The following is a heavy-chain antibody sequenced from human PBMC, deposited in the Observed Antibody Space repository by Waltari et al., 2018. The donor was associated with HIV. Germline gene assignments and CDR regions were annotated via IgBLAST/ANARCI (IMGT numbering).Heavy chain of an antibody. CDR3: TTYRNWNGDYNGMDV. V-gene: IGHV1-24*01. Sequence: QVQVVQSGAEVKKPGASVKASCKVSGFRFSDVSMVWVRQAPGKGLEWVGSYDPEDGEMVYEQKLQGRVSMTEDTSSDTAYMELSSLRSEDTAVYYCTTYRNWNGDYNGMDVWGQGTLVTVSS. J-gene: IGHJ6*02. D-gene: IGHD1-20*01. CDR1: GFRFSDVS. CDR2: YDPEDGEM.